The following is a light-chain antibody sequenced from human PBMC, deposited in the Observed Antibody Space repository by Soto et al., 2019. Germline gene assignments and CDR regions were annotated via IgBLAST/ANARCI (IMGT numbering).Light chain of an antibody. CDR1: SSDVGAYNY. Sequence: QSALTQPASVSGSPGQSITISCTRTSSDVGAYNYVSWYQQHPGKAPKLMIYEVSNRPSGVSNRFSGSKSGNTASLTISGLQAEDEADYYCSSYTSGSTWVFGGGTKLTVL. J-gene: IGLJ3*02. CDR2: EVS. V-gene: IGLV2-14*01. CDR3: SSYTSGSTWV.